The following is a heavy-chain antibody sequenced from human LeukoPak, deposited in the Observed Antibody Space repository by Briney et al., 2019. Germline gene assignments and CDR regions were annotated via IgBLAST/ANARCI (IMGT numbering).Heavy chain of an antibody. J-gene: IGHJ4*02. D-gene: IGHD2-2*01. V-gene: IGHV3-33*01. Sequence: PGGSLGLSCTTSGFTFTNYGINWVRQAPGKGLEWVAAIWYDGSKTSYTDSVKGRFTVSRDISKNTVYLQMNGLKAEDTAVYYCARDDCSTTPCYAYWGQGTLVTVSS. CDR2: IWYDGSKT. CDR3: ARDDCSTTPCYAY. CDR1: GFTFTNYG.